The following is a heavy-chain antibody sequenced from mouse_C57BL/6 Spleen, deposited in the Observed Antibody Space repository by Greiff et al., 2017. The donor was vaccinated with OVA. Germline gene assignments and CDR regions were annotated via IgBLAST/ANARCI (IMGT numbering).Heavy chain of an antibody. J-gene: IGHJ3*01. CDR2: ISYDGSN. CDR3: AREEIGFAY. V-gene: IGHV3-6*01. Sequence: DVQLQESGPGLVKPSQSLSLTCSVTGYSITSGYYWNWIRQFPGNKLEWMGYISYDGSNNYNPSLKNRISITRDTSKNQFFLKLNSVTTEDTATYYCAREEIGFAYWGQGTLVTVSA. CDR1: GYSITSGYY.